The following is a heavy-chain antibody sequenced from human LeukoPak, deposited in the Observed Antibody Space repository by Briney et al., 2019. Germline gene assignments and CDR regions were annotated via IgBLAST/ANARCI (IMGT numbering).Heavy chain of an antibody. CDR2: ISTSSSTI. V-gene: IGHV3-48*01. CDR3: AKVSVGATLTYYYYMDV. J-gene: IGHJ6*03. Sequence: GGSLRLSCVASGFTLSSYNMNWVRQAPGKGLEWVSFISTSSSTIYYADSVKGRFTISRDNSKNTLYLQMNSLRAEDTAVYYCAKVSVGATLTYYYYMDVWGKGTTVTVSS. CDR1: GFTLSSYN. D-gene: IGHD1-26*01.